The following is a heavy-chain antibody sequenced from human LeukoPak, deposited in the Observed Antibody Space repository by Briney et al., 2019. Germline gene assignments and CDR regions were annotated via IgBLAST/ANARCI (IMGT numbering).Heavy chain of an antibody. V-gene: IGHV3-23*01. J-gene: IGHJ4*02. D-gene: IGHD2-21*01. CDR1: GFTFSSYA. Sequence: GGSLRLSCAASGFTFSSYATSWVRQAPGKGLEWVSAISGSGGSTYYADSVKGRFTISRDNSKNTLDLQMNSLRAEDTAIYYCAKTVVVITFRFDSWGQGSLVTVSS. CDR3: AKTVVVITFRFDS. CDR2: ISGSGGST.